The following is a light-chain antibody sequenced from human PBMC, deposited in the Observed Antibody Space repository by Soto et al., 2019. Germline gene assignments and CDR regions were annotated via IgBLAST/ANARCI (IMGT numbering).Light chain of an antibody. J-gene: IGKJ5*01. CDR1: QSILYTSNNNNY. V-gene: IGKV4-1*01. CDR2: WAS. CDR3: QQRSNSIT. Sequence: DIVMTQSPDSLAVSLGERATINCKSSQSILYTSNNNNYLAWYQQKPGQPPKLLIYWASTRESGVPDRFSGSGSGTDFTLTISSLQAEDVAVYYCQQRSNSITFGQGTRLEIK.